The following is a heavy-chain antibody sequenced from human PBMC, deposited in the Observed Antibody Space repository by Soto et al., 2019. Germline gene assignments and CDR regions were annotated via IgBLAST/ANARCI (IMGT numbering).Heavy chain of an antibody. J-gene: IGHJ6*02. V-gene: IGHV3-30-3*01. CDR3: ARVTPGNNLYYFSGLDF. D-gene: IGHD1-1*01. CDR1: GFSFDTYG. CDR2: ISYEGSNT. Sequence: GGSLRLSCVASGFSFDTYGIHWVRQSPGKGLQWVALISYEGSNTYYADSVRGRFTISRDNSKNTLYLQMNTLRPEDTGVYYCARVTPGNNLYYFSGLDFWGQGTSVTVSS.